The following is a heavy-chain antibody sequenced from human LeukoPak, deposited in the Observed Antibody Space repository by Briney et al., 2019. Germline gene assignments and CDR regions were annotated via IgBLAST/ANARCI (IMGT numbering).Heavy chain of an antibody. CDR1: GFTFSSFE. Sequence: GGSLRLSCAASGFTFSSFEINWVRKAPGQGLERVSYMSNSGRTIYYANSVKGRFTISRDNAKNSLYLQMNSRRAEGTAVYYCARDVGIGWFDYWGQGTLDTVSS. J-gene: IGHJ4*02. CDR3: ARDVGIGWFDY. V-gene: IGHV3-48*03. D-gene: IGHD6-19*01. CDR2: MSNSGRTI.